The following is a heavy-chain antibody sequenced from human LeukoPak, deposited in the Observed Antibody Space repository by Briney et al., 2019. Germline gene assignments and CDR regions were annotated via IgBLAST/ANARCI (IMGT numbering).Heavy chain of an antibody. CDR1: GGSISSYY. Sequence: SETLSLTCTVSGGSISSYYWSWIRQPPVEGLEGIGYIYYSGSTNYNPSLKSRVTISVDTSKNQFSLKLSSVTAADTAVYYCAREAPIKNYYGMDVWGQGTTVTVSS. V-gene: IGHV4-59*01. CDR2: IYYSGST. D-gene: IGHD3-9*01. J-gene: IGHJ6*02. CDR3: AREAPIKNYYGMDV.